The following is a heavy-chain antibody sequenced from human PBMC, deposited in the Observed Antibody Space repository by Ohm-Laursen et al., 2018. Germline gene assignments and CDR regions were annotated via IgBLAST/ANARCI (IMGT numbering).Heavy chain of an antibody. CDR2: ISSGSGTI. CDR3: ATAGPYSGDDY. CDR1: GFTFSSYN. Sequence: SLRLSCAASGFTFSSYNMNWVRQAPGKGLEWVSYISSGSGTIYYADSVKGRFTISRDNAKNSLYLQMNSLRAEDTAVYYCATAGPYSGDDYWGQGTLVNVSS. V-gene: IGHV3-48*01. D-gene: IGHD6-25*01. J-gene: IGHJ4*02.